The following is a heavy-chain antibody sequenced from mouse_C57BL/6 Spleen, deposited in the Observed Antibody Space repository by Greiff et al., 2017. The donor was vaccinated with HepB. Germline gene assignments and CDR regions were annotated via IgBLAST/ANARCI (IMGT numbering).Heavy chain of an antibody. CDR2: IDPSDSYT. J-gene: IGHJ3*01. Sequence: QVQLQQPGAELVKPGASVKLSCKASGYTFTSYWMQWVKQRPGQGLEWIGEIDPSDSYTNYNQKFKGKATLTVDTSSSTAYMQLSSLTSEDSAVYYCATGTGGAFAYWGQGTLVTVSA. CDR3: ATGTGGAFAY. CDR1: GYTFTSYW. V-gene: IGHV1-50*01. D-gene: IGHD1-1*02.